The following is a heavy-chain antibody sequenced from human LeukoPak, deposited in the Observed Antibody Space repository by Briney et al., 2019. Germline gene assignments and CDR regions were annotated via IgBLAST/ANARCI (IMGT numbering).Heavy chain of an antibody. V-gene: IGHV4-39*07. J-gene: IGHJ4*02. CDR3: ARDYYDSGGVDY. Sequence: PSETLSLTCTVSGGSISSSSYYWGWIRQPPGKGLEWIGSIYYSGSTYSNPSLKSRVTIPVDTSKNQFSLKLSSVTAADTAVYYCARDYYDSGGVDYWGQGTLVTVSS. CDR1: GGSISSSSYY. CDR2: IYYSGST. D-gene: IGHD3-22*01.